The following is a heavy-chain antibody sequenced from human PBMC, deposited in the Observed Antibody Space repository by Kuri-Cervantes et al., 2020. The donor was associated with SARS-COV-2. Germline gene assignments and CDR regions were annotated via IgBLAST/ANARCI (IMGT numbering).Heavy chain of an antibody. CDR1: GHSVRSGYY. CDR3: ARGDSLLDWGSDYYYYMDV. V-gene: IGHV4-38-2*02. D-gene: IGHD7-27*01. CDR2: IYHTGHT. J-gene: IGHJ6*03. Sequence: GSLRLSCTVSGHSVRSGYYWGWVRQPPGKGLEWIGSIYHTGHTYYNPSLKSRVTISVDTSKNQFSLKLSSVTAADTAVYYCARGDSLLDWGSDYYYYMDVWGKGTTVTVSS.